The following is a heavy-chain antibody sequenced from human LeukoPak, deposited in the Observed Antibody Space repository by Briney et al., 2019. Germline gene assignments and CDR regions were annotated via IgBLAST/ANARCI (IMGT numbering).Heavy chain of an antibody. V-gene: IGHV3-30-3*01. D-gene: IGHD3-16*01. CDR1: GVTFSSYD. CDR2: ISYDGTSK. CDR3: ARNSVGGSFFDY. J-gene: IGHJ4*02. Sequence: PGGSLSLSCAASGVTFSSYDMHWVRQAPGKGLEWVAVISYDGTSKDYADSVGCRLTISRDNSKNTLYLQMNSLRPEDTAVYYCARNSVGGSFFDYWGQGILVTVSS.